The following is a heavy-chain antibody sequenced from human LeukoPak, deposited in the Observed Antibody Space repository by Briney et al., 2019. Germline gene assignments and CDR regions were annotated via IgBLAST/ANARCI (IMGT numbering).Heavy chain of an antibody. Sequence: GGSLRLSCAASGFTFSSYAMHWVRQAPGKGLEWVAVISYDGSNKYCADSVKGRFTISRDNSKNTLYLQMNSLRAEDTAVYYCVRSAFLTTEFYFDYWGHGTLVTVSS. CDR1: GFTFSSYA. J-gene: IGHJ4*01. CDR3: VRSAFLTTEFYFDY. D-gene: IGHD4-11*01. V-gene: IGHV3-30-3*01. CDR2: ISYDGSNK.